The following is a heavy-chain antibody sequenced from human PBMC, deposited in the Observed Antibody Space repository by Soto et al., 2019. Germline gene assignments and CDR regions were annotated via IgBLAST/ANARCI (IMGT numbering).Heavy chain of an antibody. CDR1: GYTFTSYG. CDR3: ARGRYGDY. CDR2: ISAHNDNT. Sequence: QVHLVQSGAEVKKPGASVKVSCKCSGYTFTSYGITWVRQAPGQGLEWMGWISAHNDNTDYAQKLQGRVTVTRDTSTSTAYTELRGLRSDATAVYYCARGRYGDYWGQGALVTVSS. D-gene: IGHD1-1*01. V-gene: IGHV1-18*01. J-gene: IGHJ4*02.